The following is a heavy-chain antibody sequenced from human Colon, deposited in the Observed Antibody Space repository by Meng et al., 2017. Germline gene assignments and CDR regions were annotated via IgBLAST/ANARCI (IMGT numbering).Heavy chain of an antibody. D-gene: IGHD6-19*01. Sequence: GGSLRLSCAASGLTFSSRVMSWVRQAPGKGLEWLSAITDSGVGTFYADSVKGRFTISRDNSKNTLYLQMSSLRAEDTVVYYCGTYTSGSYTPPPADWGQGTLVTVSS. CDR1: GLTFSSRV. CDR2: ITDSGVGT. J-gene: IGHJ4*02. CDR3: GTYTSGSYTPPPAD. V-gene: IGHV3-23*01.